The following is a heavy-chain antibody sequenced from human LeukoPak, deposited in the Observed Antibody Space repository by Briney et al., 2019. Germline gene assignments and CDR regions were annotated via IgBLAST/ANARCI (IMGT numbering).Heavy chain of an antibody. CDR3: SRDISSSTRAFDI. CDR2: ISSSSSYI. D-gene: IGHD2-15*01. V-gene: IGHV3-21*01. CDR1: GFTFSSYS. Sequence: PGGSLRLSCAASGFTFSSYSMNWVRQAPGKGLEWVSSISSSSSYIYYADSVKGRFTISRDNAKNSLYLQMNSLRGEDTAVYYCSRDISSSTRAFDIWGQGTMVTVS. J-gene: IGHJ3*02.